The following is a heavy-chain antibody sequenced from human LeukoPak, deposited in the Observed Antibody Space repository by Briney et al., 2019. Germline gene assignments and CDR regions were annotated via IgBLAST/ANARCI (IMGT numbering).Heavy chain of an antibody. CDR1: GFTFSSYA. CDR3: AKESHYDILTGHFDY. D-gene: IGHD3-9*01. J-gene: IGHJ4*02. Sequence: GGSLRLSCAASGFTFSSYAMHWVRQAPGKGLEWVSGISWNSGSIGYADSVKGRFTISRDNAKNSLYLQMNSLRAEDTALYYCAKESHYDILTGHFDYWGQGTLVTVSS. V-gene: IGHV3-9*01. CDR2: ISWNSGSI.